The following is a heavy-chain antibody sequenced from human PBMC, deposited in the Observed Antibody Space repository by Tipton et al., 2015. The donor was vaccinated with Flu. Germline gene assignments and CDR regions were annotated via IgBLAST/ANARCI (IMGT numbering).Heavy chain of an antibody. CDR1: GIPMRSGIQS. D-gene: IGHD2-15*01. J-gene: IGHJ5*01. Sequence: LRLSCSVSGIPMRSGIQSWSWIRQSAGKGLEWIGLTYTNGDTTYNPSLKSRVTIPIDTSKNQLSLTLTSVTAADTAVYYCARDSGAYPLGFDPWGRGTLVTVSS. V-gene: IGHV4-61*02. CDR3: ARDSGAYPLGFDP. CDR2: TYTNGDT.